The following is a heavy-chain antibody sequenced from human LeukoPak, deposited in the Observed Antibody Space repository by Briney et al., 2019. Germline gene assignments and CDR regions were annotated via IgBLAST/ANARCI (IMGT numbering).Heavy chain of an antibody. V-gene: IGHV4-39*02. J-gene: IGHJ4*02. D-gene: IGHD6-13*01. Sequence: SETLSLTCTVSGDSISSSNYYWGWIRQPPGKGLEWIGSIYYSGSTYYHPSLKSRITIAVDTSKSQFSLKLRSVTAADTAVYYCAREPGYSSSWYYFDYWGQGTLVTVSS. CDR3: AREPGYSSSWYYFDY. CDR2: IYYSGST. CDR1: GDSISSSNYY.